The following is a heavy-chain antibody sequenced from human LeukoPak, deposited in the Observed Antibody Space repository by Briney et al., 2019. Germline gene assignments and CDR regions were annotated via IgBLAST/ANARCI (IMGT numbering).Heavy chain of an antibody. V-gene: IGHV1-69*04. CDR3: ARSPTDSSGYPNPLFDI. Sequence: SVKVSFKASGGTFSSYAISWVRQAPGQGLEWMGRIIPIFGIANYAQKFQGRVTITADKSTSTAYMELSRLRSEDTAVYYCARSPTDSSGYPNPLFDIWGQGTMVTVSS. CDR1: GGTFSSYA. D-gene: IGHD3-22*01. CDR2: IIPIFGIA. J-gene: IGHJ3*02.